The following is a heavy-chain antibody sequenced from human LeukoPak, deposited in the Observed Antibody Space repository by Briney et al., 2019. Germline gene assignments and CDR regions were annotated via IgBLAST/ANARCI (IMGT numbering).Heavy chain of an antibody. CDR3: ARGVYYDFWSVFDY. V-gene: IGHV3-53*01. CDR1: GFTVSSNY. CDR2: IYSGGST. D-gene: IGHD3-3*01. J-gene: IGHJ4*02. Sequence: GGPLRLSCAASGFTVSSNYMSWVRQAPGKGLEWVSVIYSGGSTYYADSVKGRFTISRDNSKNTLYLQMNSLRAEDTAVYYCARGVYYDFWSVFDYWGQGTLVTVSS.